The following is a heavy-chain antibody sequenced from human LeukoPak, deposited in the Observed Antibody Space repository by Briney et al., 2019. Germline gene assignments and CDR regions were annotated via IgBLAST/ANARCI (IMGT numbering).Heavy chain of an antibody. J-gene: IGHJ4*02. CDR2: IYYSGST. CDR3: ARHRMRYSYGTLFDY. Sequence: SETLSLTCTVAGGSISSYYWSWIRQPPGKGLEWIGFIYYSGSTYYNPPLKSRVTISVDTSQNKFSLRLSSVTATDPAEYFCARHRMRYSYGTLFDYWGQGTLVTVSS. CDR1: GGSISSYY. D-gene: IGHD5-18*01. V-gene: IGHV4-59*08.